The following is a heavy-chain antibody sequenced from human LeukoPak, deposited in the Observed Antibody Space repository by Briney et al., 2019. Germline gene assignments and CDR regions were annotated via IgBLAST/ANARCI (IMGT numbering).Heavy chain of an antibody. J-gene: IGHJ4*02. V-gene: IGHV3-21*01. CDR1: GFTFSSYS. CDR3: ARESHSRRLPFDY. CDR2: ISSSSSYI. D-gene: IGHD5-18*01. Sequence: GGSLRLSCAASGFTFSSYSMNWVRQAPGKGLEWVSSISSSSSYIYYADSVKGRFTISRDNAKNSLYLQMNSLRAEDTAVYYCARESHSRRLPFDYWGQGTLVTVSS.